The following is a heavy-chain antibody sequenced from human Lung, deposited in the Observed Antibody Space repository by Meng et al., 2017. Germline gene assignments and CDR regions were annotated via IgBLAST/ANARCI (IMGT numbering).Heavy chain of an antibody. CDR3: ARDDSGYADFDS. Sequence: QVQLPESGPGLVEPSGTLSLPCAVSGGSSSSNNWWSWVRQTPGRGLEWIGEVYHSGSTNYNPSLKSRVIISVNNSKNQFSLKLTSVTAADTAVYYCARDDSGYADFDSWGQGTLVTVSS. J-gene: IGHJ4*02. V-gene: IGHV4-4*02. CDR2: VYHSGST. D-gene: IGHD3-22*01. CDR1: GGSSSSNNW.